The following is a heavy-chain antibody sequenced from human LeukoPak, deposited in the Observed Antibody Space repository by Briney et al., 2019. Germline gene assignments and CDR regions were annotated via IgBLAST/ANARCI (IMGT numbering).Heavy chain of an antibody. Sequence: GGSLRLSCAGSGFTFRSYAMSWVRQAPGKGLEWVSGISGSGSSTYYADSVKGRFTISRDNSKNTLYLQKHSLRAGDTAVYYCAKIGLTAMALYYFDYWGQGTLVTVSS. D-gene: IGHD5-18*01. CDR3: AKIGLTAMALYYFDY. J-gene: IGHJ4*02. CDR1: GFTFRSYA. CDR2: ISGSGSST. V-gene: IGHV3-23*01.